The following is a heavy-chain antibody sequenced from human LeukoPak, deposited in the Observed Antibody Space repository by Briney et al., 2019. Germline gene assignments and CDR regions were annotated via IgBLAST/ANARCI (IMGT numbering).Heavy chain of an antibody. CDR3: AREPHYDLLTGYALGYLDL. CDR2: INSNGGDT. D-gene: IGHD3-9*01. V-gene: IGHV1-2*02. J-gene: IGHJ2*01. Sequence: ASVKVSCKASGYTFTGYYMHWVRQAPGQGLEWMGWINSNGGDTNYAQKFQGRVTMTRDTSISTAYMELSRLRSDDTAVYYCAREPHYDLLTGYALGYLDLWGRGTLLTVSS. CDR1: GYTFTGYY.